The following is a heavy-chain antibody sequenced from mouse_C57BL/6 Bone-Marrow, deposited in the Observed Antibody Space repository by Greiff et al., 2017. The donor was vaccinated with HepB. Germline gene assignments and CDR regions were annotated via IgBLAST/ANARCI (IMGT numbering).Heavy chain of an antibody. CDR3: LIYYYVLDY. CDR2: IDPENGDT. CDR1: GFNIKDDY. D-gene: IGHD1-1*01. Sequence: EVNVVESGAELVRPGASVKLSCTASGFNIKDDYMHWVKQRPEQGLEWIGWIDPENGDTEYASKFQGKATITADTSSNTAYLQLSRLTSEDTAVYYCLIYYYVLDYWGQGTTLTVSS. J-gene: IGHJ2*01. V-gene: IGHV14-4*01.